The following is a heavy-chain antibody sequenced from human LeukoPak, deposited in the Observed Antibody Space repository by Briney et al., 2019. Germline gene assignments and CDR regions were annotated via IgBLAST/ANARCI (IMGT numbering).Heavy chain of an antibody. CDR3: AREGDASGYSYSRY. D-gene: IGHD3-22*01. CDR2: ISGSGSST. V-gene: IGHV3-23*01. J-gene: IGHJ4*02. CDR1: GFTFSSYG. Sequence: GGSLRLSCAASGFTFSSYGMSWVRQAPGKGPEWVSAISGSGSSTFYADSVKGRFTISRDNSKNTLYLQMDSLSAEDTAVFYCAREGDASGYSYSRYWGQGTLVTVSS.